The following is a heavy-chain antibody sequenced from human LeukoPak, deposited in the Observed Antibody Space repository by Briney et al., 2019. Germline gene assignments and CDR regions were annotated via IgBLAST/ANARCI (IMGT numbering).Heavy chain of an antibody. CDR2: IIPIFGTA. J-gene: IGHJ3*02. CDR1: GGTFSSYA. V-gene: IGHV1-69*05. CDR3: ARDGEYSGSSGAFDI. Sequence: GASVKVSCKASGGTFSSYAISWVRQAPGQGLEWMGGIIPIFGTANYAQKFQGRVTITTDESTSTAYMELSSLRSEDTAVYYCARDGEYSGSSGAFDIWGQGTMVTVSS. D-gene: IGHD6-6*01.